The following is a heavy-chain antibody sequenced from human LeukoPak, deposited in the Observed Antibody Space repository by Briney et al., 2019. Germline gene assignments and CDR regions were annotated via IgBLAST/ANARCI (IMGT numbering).Heavy chain of an antibody. CDR1: GGSISSSNW. V-gene: IGHV4-4*02. CDR3: AKDHGSWGYSSSWYPY. Sequence: SETLSLTCAVSGGSISSSNWWSWVRQPPGKGLEWIGEIYHSGSTNYNPSLKSRVTISVDKSKNQFSLKLSSVTAADTAVYYCAKDHGSWGYSSSWYPYWGQGTLVTVSS. D-gene: IGHD6-13*01. J-gene: IGHJ4*02. CDR2: IYHSGST.